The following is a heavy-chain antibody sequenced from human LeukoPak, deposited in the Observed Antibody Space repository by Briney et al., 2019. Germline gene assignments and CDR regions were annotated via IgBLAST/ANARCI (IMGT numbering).Heavy chain of an antibody. CDR2: TYYRSKWYN. CDR3: ARDLGTTGWHTFDY. D-gene: IGHD6-19*01. V-gene: IGHV6-1*01. J-gene: IGHJ4*02. Sequence: SQTLSLTCAVSGDTVSSKNGAWNWIRQSPSRGLEWLGRTYYRSKWYNDYAESMEGRMTISQDTSKNQYSLHLNSVTPDDTAVYYCARDLGTTGWHTFDYWGQGTLVTVSS. CDR1: GDTVSSKNGA.